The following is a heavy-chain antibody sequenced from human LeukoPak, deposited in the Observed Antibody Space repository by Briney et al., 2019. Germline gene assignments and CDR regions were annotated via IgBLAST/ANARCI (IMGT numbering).Heavy chain of an antibody. J-gene: IGHJ4*02. V-gene: IGHV1-69*05. D-gene: IGHD2-21*02. CDR3: AGSPILATAIDY. CDR1: GGTFSSYA. Sequence: ASVKVSCKASGGTFSSYAISWVRQAPGQGLEWMGRIIPIFGTANYAQKFQGRVTITTDESTSTAYMELSSLRSEDTAVYYCAGSPILATAIDYWGQGTLVTVSS. CDR2: IIPIFGTA.